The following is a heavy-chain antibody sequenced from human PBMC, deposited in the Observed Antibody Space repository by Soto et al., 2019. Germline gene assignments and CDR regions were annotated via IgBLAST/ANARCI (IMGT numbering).Heavy chain of an antibody. Sequence: EVQLLESGGRLLQPGGYLRLCCAASGFTFSSYAMSWVRQAPGKGLEWVSGISGSGGRTYYADSVKGRFTISRDNSKNTLYLQMNSLRAEDTAVYYCAKDKHSNSLNWFDPWGQGTLVAVSS. CDR2: ISGSGGRT. J-gene: IGHJ5*02. CDR3: AKDKHSNSLNWFDP. D-gene: IGHD6-6*01. CDR1: GFTFSSYA. V-gene: IGHV3-23*01.